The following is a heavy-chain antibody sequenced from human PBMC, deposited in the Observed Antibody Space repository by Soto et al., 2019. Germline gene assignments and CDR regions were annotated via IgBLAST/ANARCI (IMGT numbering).Heavy chain of an antibody. Sequence: ASVKVSCKASGYTFTGYYMHWVRQAPGQGLEWMGWINPNSGGTNYAQKFQGWVTMTRDTSISTAYMELSRLRSDDTAVYYCARGGYYYPHVYFDYWGQGTLVTVSS. D-gene: IGHD3-3*01. CDR3: ARGGYYYPHVYFDY. V-gene: IGHV1-2*04. CDR2: INPNSGGT. CDR1: GYTFTGYY. J-gene: IGHJ4*02.